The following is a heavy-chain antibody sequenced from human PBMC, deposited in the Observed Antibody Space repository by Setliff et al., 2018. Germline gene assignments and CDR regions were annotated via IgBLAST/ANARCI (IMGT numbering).Heavy chain of an antibody. Sequence: ASVKVSCKTSGYTFTNYDINWVRQAPGRGLEWMGWINAYAQKFRGRVTMTTDASTSTAYMELRSLRSDDTAVYYCAREVGISGYYGRSSHYSFDLWGQGKMVTVSS. V-gene: IGHV1-18*01. CDR3: AREVGISGYYGRSSHYSFDL. CDR1: GYTFTNYD. J-gene: IGHJ3*01. CDR2: INA. D-gene: IGHD3-22*01.